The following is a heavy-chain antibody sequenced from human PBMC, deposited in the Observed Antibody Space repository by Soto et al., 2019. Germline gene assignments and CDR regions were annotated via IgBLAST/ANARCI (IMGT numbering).Heavy chain of an antibody. CDR2: ISSSSSYI. Sequence: EVQLVESGGGLVKPGGSLRLSCAASGFTFSSYSMNWVRQAPGKGLEWVSSISSSSSYIYYADSVKGRFTISRDNAKNSLYLQMNSLRAEDTAVYYCAREGYNWNYKGAYWGQGTRVTVSS. CDR3: AREGYNWNYKGAY. V-gene: IGHV3-21*01. D-gene: IGHD1-7*01. J-gene: IGHJ4*02. CDR1: GFTFSSYS.